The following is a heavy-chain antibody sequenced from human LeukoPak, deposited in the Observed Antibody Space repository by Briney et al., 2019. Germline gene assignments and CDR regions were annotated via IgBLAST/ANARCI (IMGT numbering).Heavy chain of an antibody. CDR1: GGSISSGGYY. CDR3: ARDAGSGEQWLLLPPFDY. D-gene: IGHD6-19*01. Sequence: SQTLSLTCTVSGGSISSGGYYWSWIRQHPGKGLEWIGYIYYSGSTYYNPSLKSRVTISVDTSKNQFSLKLSSVTAADTAVYYCARDAGSGEQWLLLPPFDYWGQGTLVTVSS. V-gene: IGHV4-31*03. J-gene: IGHJ4*02. CDR2: IYYSGST.